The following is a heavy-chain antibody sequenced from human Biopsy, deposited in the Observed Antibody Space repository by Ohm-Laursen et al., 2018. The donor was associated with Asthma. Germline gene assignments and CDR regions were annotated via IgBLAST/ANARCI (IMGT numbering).Heavy chain of an antibody. Sequence: RSLRLSCSASGFRFQDHSMHWVRQPPGKGLEWVSGISWNSGRIDYGESVRGRFTISRANAKNSLYLQMTRLTLEDTALYYCVKDRADDFWTGSHIVELWGQGTTVTVSS. V-gene: IGHV3-9*01. CDR2: ISWNSGRI. D-gene: IGHD3/OR15-3a*01. CDR3: VKDRADDFWTGSHIVEL. CDR1: GFRFQDHS. J-gene: IGHJ6*02.